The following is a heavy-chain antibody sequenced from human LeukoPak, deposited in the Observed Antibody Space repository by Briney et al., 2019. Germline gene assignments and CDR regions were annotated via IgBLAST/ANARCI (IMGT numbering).Heavy chain of an antibody. J-gene: IGHJ6*02. CDR1: GFTFSNAW. D-gene: IGHD1-26*01. V-gene: IGHV3-15*01. Sequence: GGSLRLSCAASGFTFSNAWMSWVRQAPGKGLEWAGRIKSKTDGGTTEYAAPVKGRFTISRDDSKNTLYLQMNSLRAEDTAVYYCARCGTPNNYYYYGMDVWGQGTTVTVSS. CDR3: ARCGTPNNYYYYGMDV. CDR2: IKSKTDGGTT.